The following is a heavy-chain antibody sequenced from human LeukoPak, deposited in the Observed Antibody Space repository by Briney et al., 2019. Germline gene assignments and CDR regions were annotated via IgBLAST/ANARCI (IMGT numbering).Heavy chain of an antibody. Sequence: GGSLRLSCVASGFSFTNSDMSWVRQAPGKGLEWVSTISISGGTTYYADSVQGRFTISRDNSKSTLYLQMNSLRAEDTAVYYCAKVGLGSSWYFVYWGQGTLVTVSS. CDR2: ISISGGTT. D-gene: IGHD6-13*01. CDR1: GFSFTNSD. V-gene: IGHV3-23*01. CDR3: AKVGLGSSWYFVY. J-gene: IGHJ4*02.